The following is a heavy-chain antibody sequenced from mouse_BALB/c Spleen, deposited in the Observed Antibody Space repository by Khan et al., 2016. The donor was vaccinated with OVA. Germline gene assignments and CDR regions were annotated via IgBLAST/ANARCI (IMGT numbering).Heavy chain of an antibody. CDR2: IRSKSNNYAT. D-gene: IGHD1-2*01. CDR1: GFTFNTNA. Sequence: EVQLVETGGGLVQPKGSLKLSCAASGFTFNTNAMNWVRQAPGKGLEWVARIRSKSNNYATYYADSVKDRFTISRDDSQSMLYLQMNHLKTEDTAILYWVKGNYGSWYFHVWGAGTTVTVSS. V-gene: IGHV10S3*01. CDR3: VKGNYGSWYFHV. J-gene: IGHJ1*01.